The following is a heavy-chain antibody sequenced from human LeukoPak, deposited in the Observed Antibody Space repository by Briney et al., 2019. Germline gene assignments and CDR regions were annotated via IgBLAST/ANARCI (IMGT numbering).Heavy chain of an antibody. V-gene: IGHV4-39*01. CDR1: GGSISSSSYY. D-gene: IGHD3-3*01. J-gene: IGHJ3*02. CDR2: IYYSGST. CDR3: ARRGIFGVVIIRIHAFDI. Sequence: PSATLSLTCTVSGGSISSSSYYWGWIRQPPGKGLEWIGNIYYSGSTYYNPSLKSRVTISVDTSKNQFSLKLSSVTAADTAVYYCARRGIFGVVIIRIHAFDIWGQGTMVTVSS.